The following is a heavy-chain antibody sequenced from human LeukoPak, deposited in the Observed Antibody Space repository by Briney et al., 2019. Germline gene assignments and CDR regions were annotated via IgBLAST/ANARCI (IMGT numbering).Heavy chain of an antibody. CDR3: ARGLGGSGSYRFDP. V-gene: IGHV1-2*02. D-gene: IGHD3-10*01. Sequence: ASVKVSCKASGYTFTGYYMHWVRQAPGHGLEWMGWINPNSGGTNSAQKLQGRVTMTTDTSTSTAYMELRSLRSDDTAVYYCARGLGGSGSYRFDPWGQGTLVTVSS. CDR2: INPNSGGT. CDR1: GYTFTGYY. J-gene: IGHJ5*02.